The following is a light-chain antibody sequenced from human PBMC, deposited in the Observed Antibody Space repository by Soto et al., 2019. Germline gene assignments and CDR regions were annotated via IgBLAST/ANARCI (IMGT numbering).Light chain of an antibody. CDR2: DAS. Sequence: EIVLTQSPATLSLSPGERATLSCRASQSVSSYLAWYQQKPGQGPRLLIYDASNRATGIPARFSGSGSGTDFTLTISSLEPEDFAVYYCQQRSNWPPFGGGTKVEIK. J-gene: IGKJ4*01. CDR1: QSVSSY. CDR3: QQRSNWPP. V-gene: IGKV3-11*01.